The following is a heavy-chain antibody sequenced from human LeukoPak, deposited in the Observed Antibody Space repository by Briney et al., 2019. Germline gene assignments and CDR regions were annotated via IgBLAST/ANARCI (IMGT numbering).Heavy chain of an antibody. CDR1: GYTFTGYY. J-gene: IGHJ4*02. CDR2: INPNSGGT. CDR3: ARDLSSTSCTFDY. V-gene: IGHV1-2*02. Sequence: GASVKVSCKASGYTFTGYYIHWVRQAPGQGLEWMGWINPNSGGTNYAQKFQGRVTMTRDTSISTAYMELSRLRSDDTAVYYCARDLSSTSCTFDYWGQGTLVTVSS. D-gene: IGHD2-2*01.